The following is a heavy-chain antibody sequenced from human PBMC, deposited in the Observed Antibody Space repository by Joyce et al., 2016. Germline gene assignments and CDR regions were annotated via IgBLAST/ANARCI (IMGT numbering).Heavy chain of an antibody. CDR1: GFNFGIYG. Sequence: EVQLVESGGGLVQPGGSLRFSCAASGFNFGIYGMSWVRHVPGKGLYWVANINQDGSEKYYGDSMEGRFTISRDNAKNSLYLQMNSLRVEDTAVYYCARAVTTGTVDYWGQGTLVTVSS. V-gene: IGHV3-7*01. J-gene: IGHJ4*02. CDR3: ARAVTTGTVDY. CDR2: INQDGSEK. D-gene: IGHD4-11*01.